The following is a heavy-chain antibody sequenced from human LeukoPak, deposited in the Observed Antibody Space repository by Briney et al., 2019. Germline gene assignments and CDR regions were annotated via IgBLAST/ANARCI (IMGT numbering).Heavy chain of an antibody. Sequence: GGSLRLSCAASGFAFSSFGMHWVRQAPGKGLEYVALTSYDGNHEYYADSVRGRFTISRDNSKNTLYLQMNSLRAEDTAVYYCAKGDPYMTTVNLQHWGQGTLVTVSS. J-gene: IGHJ1*01. CDR3: AKGDPYMTTVNLQH. D-gene: IGHD4-17*01. CDR1: GFAFSSFG. V-gene: IGHV3-30*18. CDR2: TSYDGNHE.